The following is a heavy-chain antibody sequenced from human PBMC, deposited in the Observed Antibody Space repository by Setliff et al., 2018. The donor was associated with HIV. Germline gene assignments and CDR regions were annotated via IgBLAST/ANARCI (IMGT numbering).Heavy chain of an antibody. D-gene: IGHD2-8*01. CDR3: ARTGWAQLIQGAWFGP. V-gene: IGHV4-59*08. J-gene: IGHJ5*02. CDR1: GVSISSHS. Sequence: SETLSLTCPVSGVSISSHSWTWIRQPPGKGLEWIGYFYYSGSTNYNPSLKSRVTLSIDTSKNQFSLKLTSVTAADTAMYYCARTGWAQLIQGAWFGPWGQGVLVTVSS. CDR2: FYYSGST.